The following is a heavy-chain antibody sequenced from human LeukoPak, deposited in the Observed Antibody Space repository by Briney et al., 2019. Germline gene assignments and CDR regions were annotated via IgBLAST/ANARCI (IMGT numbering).Heavy chain of an antibody. V-gene: IGHV1-69*13. CDR3: ARSLTYHFDGSGYHAFDY. CDR1: GGTFSSYA. CDR2: IIPIFGTA. D-gene: IGHD3-22*01. Sequence: SVKVSFKASGGTFSSYAISWVRQAPGQGLEWMGGIIPIFGTANYAQKFQGRVTITADESTSTAYMELSSLRSEDTAVYYCARSLTYHFDGSGYHAFDYWGQGTLVTVSS. J-gene: IGHJ4*02.